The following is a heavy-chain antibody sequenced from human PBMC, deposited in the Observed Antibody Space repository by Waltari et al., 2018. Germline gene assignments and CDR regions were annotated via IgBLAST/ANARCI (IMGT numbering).Heavy chain of an antibody. CDR1: GFTSRSYG. D-gene: IGHD3-16*01. Sequence: EGQLLESGGGLVQPGGSLGLSCVTSGFTSRSYGMSWARQAPGRGLEWVATIGGSGGDTYYPESVRCRFIISRDNSQNTLYVQMNILRDEDTAVYYCAKDAERPWGAFEIRGQGTMVTVSS. V-gene: IGHV3-23*01. CDR3: AKDAERPWGAFEI. J-gene: IGHJ3*02. CDR2: IGGSGGDT.